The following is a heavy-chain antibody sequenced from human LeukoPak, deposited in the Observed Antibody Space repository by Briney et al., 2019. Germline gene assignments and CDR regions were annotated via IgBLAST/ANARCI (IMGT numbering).Heavy chain of an antibody. V-gene: IGHV4-31*03. CDR1: GGSISSGGYY. CDR2: IYYSGST. J-gene: IGHJ3*02. Sequence: SETLSLTCTVSGGSISSGGYYWSWIRQHPGKGLEWIGYIYYSGSTYYNPSLKSRVTISVDTSKNQFSLKLSSVTAADTAMYFCARPFKRPSDAFDIWGQGTMVTVSS. CDR3: ARPFKRPSDAFDI.